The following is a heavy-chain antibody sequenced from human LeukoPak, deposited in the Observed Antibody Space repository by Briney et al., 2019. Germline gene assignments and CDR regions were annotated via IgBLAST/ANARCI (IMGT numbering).Heavy chain of an antibody. CDR3: ARVGWELLGAFDI. Sequence: GGSLRLSCAASGFTFSSYEMNWVRQAPGKGLEWVSYITSSGNTIYYAGSVKGRFTIPRDNAKNTLYLQMNSLRAEDTAVYYCARVGWELLGAFDIWGQGTMVTVSS. CDR1: GFTFSSYE. J-gene: IGHJ3*02. V-gene: IGHV3-48*03. CDR2: ITSSGNTI. D-gene: IGHD1-26*01.